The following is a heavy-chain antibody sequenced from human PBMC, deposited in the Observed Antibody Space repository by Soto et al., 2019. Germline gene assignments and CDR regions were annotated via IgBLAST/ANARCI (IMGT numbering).Heavy chain of an antibody. CDR2: IYPGDSDT. Sequence: GESLKISCQGSGYSFTSYWIGWVRQMPGKGLEWMGIIYPGDSDTRYSPSFQGQVTISADKSISTAYLQWSSLKASDTAMYYCARLPYSGNYYGAFDIWGQGTMVTVSS. J-gene: IGHJ3*02. D-gene: IGHD1-26*01. V-gene: IGHV5-51*01. CDR1: GYSFTSYW. CDR3: ARLPYSGNYYGAFDI.